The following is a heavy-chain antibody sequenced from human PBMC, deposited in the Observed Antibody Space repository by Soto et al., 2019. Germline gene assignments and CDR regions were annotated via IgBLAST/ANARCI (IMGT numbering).Heavy chain of an antibody. CDR1: GYTFTSYY. D-gene: IGHD6-19*01. CDR2: INPSGGST. V-gene: IGHV1-46*01. CDR3: ARDLGRPGIAVVDSYYFDY. J-gene: IGHJ4*02. Sequence: QVQLVQSGAEVKKPGASVKVSCKASGYTFTSYYMHWVRQAPGQGLEWMGIINPSGGSTNYAQKFQGSVTMTRDTSTSTVYMELSSLRSEDTAVYYCARDLGRPGIAVVDSYYFDYWGQGTLVTVSS.